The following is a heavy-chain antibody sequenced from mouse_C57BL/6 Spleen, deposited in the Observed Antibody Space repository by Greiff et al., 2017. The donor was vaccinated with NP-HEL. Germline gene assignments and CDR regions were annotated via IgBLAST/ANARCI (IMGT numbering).Heavy chain of an antibody. V-gene: IGHV1-42*01. CDR3: ARGGVTTGDY. J-gene: IGHJ2*01. Sequence: VQLQQSGPELVKPGASVKISCKASGYSFTGYYMNWVKQSPEKSLEWIGEINPSTGGTTYNQKFKAKATLTVDKSSSTAYMQLKSLTSEDSAVYYGARGGVTTGDYWGQGTTLTVSS. D-gene: IGHD2-2*01. CDR1: GYSFTGYY. CDR2: INPSTGGT.